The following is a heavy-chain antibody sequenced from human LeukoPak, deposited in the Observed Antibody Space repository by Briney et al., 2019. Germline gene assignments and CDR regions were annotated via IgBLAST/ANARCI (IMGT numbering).Heavy chain of an antibody. J-gene: IGHJ6*02. V-gene: IGHV4-34*01. CDR3: ARVDILTGYRYGMDV. D-gene: IGHD3-9*01. CDR2: INHSGST. Sequence: SETLSLTCAVYGGSFSGYYWSWIRQPPGKGLEWIGEINHSGSTNYNPSLKSRVTISVDTSKNQFSLKLSSVTAADTAVYYCARVDILTGYRYGMDVWGQGTTVTVSS. CDR1: GGSFSGYY.